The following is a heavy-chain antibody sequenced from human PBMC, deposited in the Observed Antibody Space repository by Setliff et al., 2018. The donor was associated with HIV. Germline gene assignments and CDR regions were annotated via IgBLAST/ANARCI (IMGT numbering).Heavy chain of an antibody. V-gene: IGHV4-38-2*01. J-gene: IGHJ4*02. Sequence: SETLSLTCAVSGYSISSSYYWGWIRQPPGKGLEWIASVYHGGSAYYNPSLKSRVTTSVDTSKNQFSLRLSSVTAADTAVYYCARGESFGAAPGTGRFRFWGQGTRVTVSS. D-gene: IGHD3-10*01. CDR2: VYHGGSA. CDR3: ARGESFGAAPGTGRFRF. CDR1: GYSISSSYY.